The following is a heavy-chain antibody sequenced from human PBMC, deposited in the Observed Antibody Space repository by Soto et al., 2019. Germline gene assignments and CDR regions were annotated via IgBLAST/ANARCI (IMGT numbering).Heavy chain of an antibody. CDR3: AREVAVAGDY. V-gene: IGHV3-21*01. CDR1: GFVFNSYT. Sequence: EVQLVESGGGLVKPGGSLRLSCTASGFVFNSYTMNWVRQAPGKGLEWVSSITSNGNYIYYADSLKGRFTVSRDNAKNSLYLQMNSLRAEDTAIYYCAREVAVAGDYWGQGTLVTVSS. D-gene: IGHD6-19*01. CDR2: ITSNGNYI. J-gene: IGHJ4*02.